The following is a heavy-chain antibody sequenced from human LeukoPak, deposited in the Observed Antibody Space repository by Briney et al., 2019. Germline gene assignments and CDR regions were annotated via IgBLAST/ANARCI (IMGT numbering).Heavy chain of an antibody. Sequence: GGSLRLSCTASGFTFSSYGMHWVRQAPGKGLEGVAIIWSDGSDKYYADSVKGRFTISRDNSKNTLYLQMNSLRAEDTAVYYCARGSYNDLHYYYYMDVWGKGTTVTVSS. CDR1: GFTFSSYG. D-gene: IGHD1-14*01. CDR3: ARGSYNDLHYYYYMDV. J-gene: IGHJ6*03. CDR2: IWSDGSDK. V-gene: IGHV3-33*01.